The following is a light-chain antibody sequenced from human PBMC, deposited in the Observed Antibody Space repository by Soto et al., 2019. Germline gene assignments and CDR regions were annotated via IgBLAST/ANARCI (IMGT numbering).Light chain of an antibody. CDR3: QQFLYSSYS. J-gene: IGKJ2*03. CDR2: GTS. CDR1: QSVGSSY. Sequence: EIVLTQSPGTLSLSPGERATLSCRASQSVGSSYLAWYQQKPGQAPRLLIYGTSARATGIPDRFSGSGSGTDFTLTIRSLEPEDFAVYYCQQFLYSSYSLGQGTKLGIK. V-gene: IGKV3-20*01.